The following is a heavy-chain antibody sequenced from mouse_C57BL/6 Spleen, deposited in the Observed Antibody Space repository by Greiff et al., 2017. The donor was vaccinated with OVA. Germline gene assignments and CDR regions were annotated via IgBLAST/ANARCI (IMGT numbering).Heavy chain of an antibody. J-gene: IGHJ2*01. D-gene: IGHD4-1*01. CDR3: ARHLGKDFDY. CDR1: GFTFSSYG. CDR2: ISSGGSYT. Sequence: EVQLVESGGDLVKPGGSLKLSCAASGFTFSSYGMSWFRQTPDKRLEWVATISSGGSYTYYPDSVKGRFTISRDNAKNTLYLQMSSLKSEDTAMYYCARHLGKDFDYWGQGTTLTVSS. V-gene: IGHV5-6*01.